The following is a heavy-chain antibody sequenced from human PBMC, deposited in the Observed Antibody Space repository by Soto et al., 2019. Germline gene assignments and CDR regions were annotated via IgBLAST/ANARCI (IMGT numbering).Heavy chain of an antibody. CDR2: MTATGVSI. CDR1: GFSFSGYA. V-gene: IGHV3-23*01. CDR3: AKDSIPYSSSYDLDH. Sequence: EVQLLESGGGLVQPGGSLRLSCVASGFSFSGYAMSWVRQAPGKGLVWVSSMTATGVSIYYADSVRGRITISRDNSKNTLYLQMSSLRAEDTARYYCAKDSIPYSSSYDLDHWGRGALVTVSS. J-gene: IGHJ4*02. D-gene: IGHD6-6*01.